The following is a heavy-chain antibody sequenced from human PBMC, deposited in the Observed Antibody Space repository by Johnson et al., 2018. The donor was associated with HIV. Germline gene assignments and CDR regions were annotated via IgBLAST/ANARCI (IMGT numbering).Heavy chain of an antibody. D-gene: IGHD3-16*01. J-gene: IGHJ3*02. CDR1: GFTFSNAW. CDR3: TSEGAFYDAFDI. V-gene: IGHV3-15*01. CDR2: IKSTTDCGTT. Sequence: VQLVESGGGVVQPGRSLRLSCAASGFTFSNAWMTWVRQAPGKGLEWVGRIKSTTDCGTTDYAAPVQGRFTISRDDSKDTLYLQINSLKTEDTAVYYCTSEGAFYDAFDIWGQGAMVTVSS.